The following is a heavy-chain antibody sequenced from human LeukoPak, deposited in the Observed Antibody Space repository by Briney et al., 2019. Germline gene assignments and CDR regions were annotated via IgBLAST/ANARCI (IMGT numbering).Heavy chain of an antibody. Sequence: PSETLSLTCAVYGGSFSGYYWSWIRQPPGKGLEWIGEINHSGSTNYNPSLKSRVTISVDTSKSQFSLKLSSVTAADTAVYYCARGEVTTTPYGFDPWGQGTLVTVSS. V-gene: IGHV4-34*01. CDR1: GGSFSGYY. D-gene: IGHD4-11*01. J-gene: IGHJ5*02. CDR3: ARGEVTTTPYGFDP. CDR2: INHSGST.